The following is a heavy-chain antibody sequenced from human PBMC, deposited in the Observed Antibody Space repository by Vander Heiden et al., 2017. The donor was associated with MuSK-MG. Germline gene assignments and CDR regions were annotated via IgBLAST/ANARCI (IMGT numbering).Heavy chain of an antibody. CDR2: ISGSGGST. CDR1: GFTFSSYA. D-gene: IGHD5-12*01. Sequence: EVQLLESGGGLVQPGGSLRPSCAASGFTFSSYAMSWVRQAPGKGLEWVSAISGSGGSTYYADSVKGRFTISRDNSKNTLYLQMNSLRAEDTAVYYCAKDEGNRMATIQLDYWGQGTLVTVSS. J-gene: IGHJ4*02. CDR3: AKDEGNRMATIQLDY. V-gene: IGHV3-23*01.